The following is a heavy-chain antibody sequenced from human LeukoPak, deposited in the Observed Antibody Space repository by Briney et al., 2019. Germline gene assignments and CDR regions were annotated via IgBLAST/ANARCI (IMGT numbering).Heavy chain of an antibody. Sequence: TGGSLRLSCAASGFTFSSYWMHWVRQAPGKGLEWMSVISYDGRNKYFADSVKGRFTLSRDNSKNTLYLQMNNLRAEDTAVYYCARGQRAHVEWSSYMDVWGKGTTVTVSS. CDR3: ARGQRAHVEWSSYMDV. CDR1: GFTFSSYW. J-gene: IGHJ6*03. D-gene: IGHD3-3*01. CDR2: ISYDGRNK. V-gene: IGHV3-30*03.